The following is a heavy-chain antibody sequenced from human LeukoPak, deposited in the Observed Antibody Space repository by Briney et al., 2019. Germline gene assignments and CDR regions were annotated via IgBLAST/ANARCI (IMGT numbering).Heavy chain of an antibody. D-gene: IGHD1-26*01. CDR1: GFTFSSYG. CDR2: ISYDGSNK. V-gene: IGHV3-30*18. J-gene: IGHJ4*02. Sequence: GGSLRLSCAASGFTFSSYGMHWVRQAPGKGLEWVAVISYDGSNKYYADSVKGRFTISRDNSKNALYLQMNSLRAEDTAVYYCAKDREWELSYYFDYWGQGTLVTVSS. CDR3: AKDREWELSYYFDY.